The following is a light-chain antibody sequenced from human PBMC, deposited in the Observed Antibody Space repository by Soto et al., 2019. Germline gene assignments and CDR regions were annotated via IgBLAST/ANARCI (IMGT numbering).Light chain of an antibody. CDR2: GAS. CDR3: QEYGSSPFT. Sequence: EIVLTQSPGTLSLSPGERATLSCRASQSVSSSYLAWHQQKPGQAPRLLIYGASSRATGIPDRFSGSGSGTDITLTISRLEPEDFAVYYCQEYGSSPFTFGRGTKVEIK. CDR1: QSVSSSY. J-gene: IGKJ4*01. V-gene: IGKV3-20*01.